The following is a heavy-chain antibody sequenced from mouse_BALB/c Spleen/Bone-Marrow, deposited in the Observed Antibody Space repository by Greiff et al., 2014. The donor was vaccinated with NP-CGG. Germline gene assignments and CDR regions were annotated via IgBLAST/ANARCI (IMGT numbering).Heavy chain of an antibody. CDR2: INSNGGST. Sequence: VQLVESGGGLVQPGGSLKLSCAASGFTFSSYGMFWVRQTPDKRLELVATINSNGGSTYYPDSVKGRFTISRDNAKNTLYLQMSSLKSEDTAMYYCARDYYGSSYAMDYWGQGTSVTVSS. CDR1: GFTFSSYG. V-gene: IGHV5-6-3*01. D-gene: IGHD1-1*01. J-gene: IGHJ4*01. CDR3: ARDYYGSSYAMDY.